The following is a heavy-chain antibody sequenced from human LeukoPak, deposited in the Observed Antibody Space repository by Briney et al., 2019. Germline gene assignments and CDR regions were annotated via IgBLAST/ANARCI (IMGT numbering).Heavy chain of an antibody. V-gene: IGHV4-4*07. J-gene: IGHJ3*02. CDR3: AGPYDFWGGWDAFDI. CDR1: GGSISSYY. CDR2: IYTSGST. D-gene: IGHD3-3*01. Sequence: SETLSLTCTVSGGSISSYYWNWIRQPAGKGLEWIGRIYTSGSTNYNPSLKSRVTMSVDTSKNQFSLKLSSVTAADTAVYYCAGPYDFWGGWDAFDIWGQGTMVTVSS.